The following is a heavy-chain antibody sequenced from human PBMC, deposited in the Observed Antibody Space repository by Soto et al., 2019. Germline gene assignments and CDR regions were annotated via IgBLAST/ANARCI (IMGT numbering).Heavy chain of an antibody. Sequence: GASVKVSCKASGGTFSSYAISWVRQAPGQGLEWMGGIIPIFGTANYAQKFQGRVTITADESTSTAYMELSSLRSEDTAVYYCARDSGDSSSSMWFDPWGQGTLVTVSS. D-gene: IGHD6-6*01. V-gene: IGHV1-69*13. CDR2: IIPIFGTA. CDR3: ARDSGDSSSSMWFDP. J-gene: IGHJ5*02. CDR1: GGTFSSYA.